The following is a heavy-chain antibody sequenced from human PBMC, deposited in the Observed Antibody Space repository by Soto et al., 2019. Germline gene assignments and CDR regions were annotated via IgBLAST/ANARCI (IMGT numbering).Heavy chain of an antibody. CDR3: AREGYCSGGSCYSRMRWFDP. Sequence: QVPLVQSGAEVKKPGASVKVSCKASGYTFTSYGISWVRQAPGQGLEWMGWISAYNGNTNYAQKLQGRVTMTTDTSTSTAYMELRSLRSDDTAVYYCAREGYCSGGSCYSRMRWFDPWGQGTLVTVSS. CDR1: GYTFTSYG. D-gene: IGHD2-15*01. J-gene: IGHJ5*02. CDR2: ISAYNGNT. V-gene: IGHV1-18*01.